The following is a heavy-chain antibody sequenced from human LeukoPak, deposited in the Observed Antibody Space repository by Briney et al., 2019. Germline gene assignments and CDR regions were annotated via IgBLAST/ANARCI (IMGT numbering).Heavy chain of an antibody. J-gene: IGHJ5*02. V-gene: IGHV3-21*01. CDR1: GITFSSYS. D-gene: IGHD3-10*01. CDR2: ISSSSSYI. Sequence: GGSLRLSCAASGITFSSYSMNWVRQAPGKGLEWVSSISSSSSYIYYADSVKGRFTISRDNAKNSLYLQMNSLRAEDTAVYYCARVPFPGSGTRRGNNWFDPWGQGTLVTVSS. CDR3: ARVPFPGSGTRRGNNWFDP.